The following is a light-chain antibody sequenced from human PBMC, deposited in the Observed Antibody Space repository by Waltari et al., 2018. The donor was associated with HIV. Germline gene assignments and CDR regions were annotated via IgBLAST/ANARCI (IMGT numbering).Light chain of an antibody. CDR3: RQHNSYPLT. J-gene: IGKJ4*01. CDR1: QSISSW. Sequence: DIQMTQSPSTLSASFGDRVTITCLASQSISSWLAWYQQKPGKAPKLLIYKAYSLESGVPSRFSGSGSGTEFTLTISSLQPDDFATYYCRQHNSYPLTFGGGTKVEIK. V-gene: IGKV1-5*03. CDR2: KAY.